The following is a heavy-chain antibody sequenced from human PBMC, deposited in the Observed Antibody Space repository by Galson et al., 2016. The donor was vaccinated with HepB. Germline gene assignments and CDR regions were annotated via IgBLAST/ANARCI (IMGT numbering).Heavy chain of an antibody. CDR3: ARRGHCSGGSCYRYGLDV. CDR1: GGTFSNYG. V-gene: IGHV1-69*10. D-gene: IGHD2-15*01. Sequence: VKVSCKASGGTFSNYGISWVRQAPGQGLEWMGGIIPSLGTPIYAQKFQDRVTITVDKSTTTAFMEVSSLKSDDTAVYYCARRGHCSGGSCYRYGLDVWGQGTTVTVSS. CDR2: IIPSLGTP. J-gene: IGHJ6*02.